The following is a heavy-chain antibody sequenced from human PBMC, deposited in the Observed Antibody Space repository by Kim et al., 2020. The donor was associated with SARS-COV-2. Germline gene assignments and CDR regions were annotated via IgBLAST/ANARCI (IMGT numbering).Heavy chain of an antibody. CDR3: ARDRKADY. J-gene: IGHJ4*02. V-gene: IGHV1-2*02. Sequence: SGDTYYAQTCKGRVTMTRDTSTNTVYMEMSRLTSDDTAIYYCARDRKADYWGQGTLVTVST. CDR2: SGDT.